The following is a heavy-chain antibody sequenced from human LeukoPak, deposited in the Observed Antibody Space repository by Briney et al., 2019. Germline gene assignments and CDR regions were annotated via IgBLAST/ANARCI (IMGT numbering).Heavy chain of an antibody. D-gene: IGHD6-13*01. CDR1: GGSLSSGSYF. V-gene: IGHV4-61*02. Sequence: PSETLSLTCTVSGGSLSSGSYFWTWIRQPAGKRLEWIGRINTSGSTNYNPSLKSRVTISVDTSKNQFSLKLSSVTAADTAVFFCAREGYTSSWYSGYYYFNYWGQGTLVTVSS. CDR3: AREGYTSSWYSGYYYFNY. J-gene: IGHJ4*02. CDR2: INTSGST.